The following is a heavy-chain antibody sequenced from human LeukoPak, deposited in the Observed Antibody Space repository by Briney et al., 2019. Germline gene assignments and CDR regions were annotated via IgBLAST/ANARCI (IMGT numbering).Heavy chain of an antibody. Sequence: GGSLRLSCAASGFTFSSYAMHWVRQAPGKGLEWVAVISYDGSNKYYADSVKGRFTISRDNSKNTLYLQMNSLRAEDTAVYYCARPQITMDGYFDHWGQGTLVTVSS. J-gene: IGHJ4*02. CDR3: ARPQITMDGYFDH. D-gene: IGHD3-10*01. CDR2: ISYDGSNK. CDR1: GFTFSSYA. V-gene: IGHV3-30-3*01.